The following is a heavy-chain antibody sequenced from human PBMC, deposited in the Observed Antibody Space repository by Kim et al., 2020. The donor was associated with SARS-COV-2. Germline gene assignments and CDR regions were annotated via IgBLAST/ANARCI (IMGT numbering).Heavy chain of an antibody. CDR3: ARGSIIIPFEY. CDR2: IYYSGST. V-gene: IGHV4-59*13. CDR1: DGSIGSFY. J-gene: IGHJ4*02. D-gene: IGHD3-10*01. Sequence: SETLSLTCTISDGSIGSFYWSWIRQPPGKGLEWIGYIYYSGSTNYNPSFKSRVTILVDTSKNDYSLKLTSATAADTAVYYCARGSIIIPFEYWGQGALVTVS.